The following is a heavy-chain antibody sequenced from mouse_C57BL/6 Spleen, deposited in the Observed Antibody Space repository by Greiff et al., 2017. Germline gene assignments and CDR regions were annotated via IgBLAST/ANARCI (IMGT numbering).Heavy chain of an antibody. D-gene: IGHD1-1*01. Sequence: VQLQESGAELVKPGASVKISCKASGYAFSSYWMNWVKQRPGKGLEWIGQIYPGDGDTNYNGKFKGKATLTADKSSSTAYMQLSSLTSEDSAVYFCANYYGSSSYWYFDVWGTGTTVTVSS. CDR2: IYPGDGDT. CDR1: GYAFSSYW. V-gene: IGHV1-80*01. CDR3: ANYYGSSSYWYFDV. J-gene: IGHJ1*03.